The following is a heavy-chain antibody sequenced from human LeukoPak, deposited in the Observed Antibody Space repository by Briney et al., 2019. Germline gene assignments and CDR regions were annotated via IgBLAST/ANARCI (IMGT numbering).Heavy chain of an antibody. J-gene: IGHJ4*02. D-gene: IGHD3-10*01. CDR3: ARFTMVRGVIPKYYFDY. CDR2: INPNSGGT. Sequence: ASVKVSCKASGYTFTGYYMHWVRQAPGQGLEWMGWINPNSGGTNYAQKFQGRVTMTRDTSISTAYMELSRLRSDDTAVYYCARFTMVRGVIPKYYFDYWGQGTLVTVSS. V-gene: IGHV1-2*02. CDR1: GYTFTGYY.